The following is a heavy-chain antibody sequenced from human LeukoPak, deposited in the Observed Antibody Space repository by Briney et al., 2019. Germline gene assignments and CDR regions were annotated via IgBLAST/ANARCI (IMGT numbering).Heavy chain of an antibody. CDR1: GFTFSSYS. Sequence: PGGSLRLSCAASGFTFSSYSMNWVRQAPGKGLEWVSYISSSSSTIYYADSVKGRFTISRDNAKNSLYLQMNSLRAEDTAVYYCASRWELLWYWGQGTLVTVSS. CDR3: ASRWELLWY. V-gene: IGHV3-48*01. CDR2: ISSSSSTI. D-gene: IGHD1-26*01. J-gene: IGHJ4*02.